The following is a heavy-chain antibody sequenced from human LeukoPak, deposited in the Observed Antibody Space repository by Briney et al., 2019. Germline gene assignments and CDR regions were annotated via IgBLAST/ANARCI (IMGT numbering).Heavy chain of an antibody. Sequence: SGTLSLTCGVSGCSITTTNWWSWVRQFPGQGLQWIGEVSLEGVRNYNPSLTSRVTMSLDRAKNLLSLNLNSVTAADTAVYYYSRANGAFSPFGYWGQGILVTV. V-gene: IGHV4-4*02. CDR1: GCSITTTNW. CDR2: VSLEGVR. D-gene: IGHD2-8*01. CDR3: SRANGAFSPFGY. J-gene: IGHJ4*01.